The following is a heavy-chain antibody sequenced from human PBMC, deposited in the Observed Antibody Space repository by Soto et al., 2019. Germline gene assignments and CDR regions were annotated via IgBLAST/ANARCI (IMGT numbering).Heavy chain of an antibody. CDR1: GSSISSRGYY. CDR2: IYYSGST. CDR3: ARDLPTMVRGVNDIYGMDV. D-gene: IGHD3-10*01. Sequence: SETLSLTCTVSGSSISSRGYYWSWIRQHPGKGLEWSGYIYYSGSTYYNTSLKSRVTISVDTSKNQFSLKLSSVTAADTAVYYCARDLPTMVRGVNDIYGMDVWGQGTTVTVSS. V-gene: IGHV4-31*03. J-gene: IGHJ6*02.